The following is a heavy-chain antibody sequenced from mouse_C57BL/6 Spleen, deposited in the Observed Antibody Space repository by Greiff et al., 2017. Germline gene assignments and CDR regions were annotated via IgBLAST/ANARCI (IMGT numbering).Heavy chain of an antibody. V-gene: IGHV1-19*01. CDR3: AKGTEGYFDV. D-gene: IGHD2-14*01. CDR2: INPYNGGT. J-gene: IGHJ1*03. Sequence: EVQLQQSGPVLVKPGASVKMSCKASGYTFTDYYMNWVKQSPGKSLEWIGVINPYNGGTSYNQKFKGKATLTVDKSSSTAYMELNSLTSEDSAVYYCAKGTEGYFDVWGTGTTVTVSA. CDR1: GYTFTDYY.